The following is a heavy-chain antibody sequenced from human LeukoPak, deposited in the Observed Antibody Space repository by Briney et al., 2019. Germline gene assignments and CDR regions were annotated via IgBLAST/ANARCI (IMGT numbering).Heavy chain of an antibody. Sequence: GGSLRLSCAASGFTFNTYAMTWVRQAPGKGLEWVSAISGSGGSTCYADSVKGRFTISRDNSKNTLYLQMNSLRAEDTAVYYCAKQEKWFPPEWFDPWGQGTLVTVSS. CDR1: GFTFNTYA. CDR2: ISGSGGST. CDR3: AKQEKWFPPEWFDP. V-gene: IGHV3-23*01. D-gene: IGHD3-22*01. J-gene: IGHJ5*02.